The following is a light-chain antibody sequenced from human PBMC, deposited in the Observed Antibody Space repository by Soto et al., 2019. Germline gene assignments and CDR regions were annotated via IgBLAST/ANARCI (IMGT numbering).Light chain of an antibody. Sequence: QSVLTQPPSVSGAPGQRVTFSCFGSSSNIGADYDVHWNQQLPGTAPKLLIYGNINRPSGVPDRFSGSKSGASAALAITGLQPEDEADYYCQSYDTSLGFVFGTGTKLTVL. V-gene: IGLV1-40*01. J-gene: IGLJ1*01. CDR2: GNI. CDR3: QSYDTSLGFV. CDR1: SSNIGADYD.